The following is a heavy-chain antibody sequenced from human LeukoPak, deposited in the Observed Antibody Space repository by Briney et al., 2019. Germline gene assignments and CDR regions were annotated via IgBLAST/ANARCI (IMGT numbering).Heavy chain of an antibody. Sequence: PSETLSLTCAVYGGSFSGYYWSWIRQPPGKGLEWIGEINHSGSTNYNPSLKSRVTISVDTSKNQFSLKLSSVTAADTAVYYCARDGGYYGVDWGQGTLVTVSS. V-gene: IGHV4-34*01. J-gene: IGHJ4*02. CDR3: ARDGGYYGVD. CDR2: INHSGST. D-gene: IGHD3-10*01. CDR1: GGSFSGYY.